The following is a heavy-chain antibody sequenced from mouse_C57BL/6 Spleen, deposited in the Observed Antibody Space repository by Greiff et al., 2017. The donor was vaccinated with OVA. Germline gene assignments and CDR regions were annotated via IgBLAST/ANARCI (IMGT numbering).Heavy chain of an antibody. Sequence: EVHLVESGGGLVKPGGSLKLSCAASGFTFSSYAMSWVRQTPEKRLEWVATISDGGSYTYYPDNVKGRFTISRDNAKNNLYLQMSHLKSEDTAMYYCARDRDYYGSSSYYFDYWGQGTTLTVSS. J-gene: IGHJ2*01. D-gene: IGHD1-1*01. CDR3: ARDRDYYGSSSYYFDY. CDR2: ISDGGSYT. V-gene: IGHV5-4*01. CDR1: GFTFSSYA.